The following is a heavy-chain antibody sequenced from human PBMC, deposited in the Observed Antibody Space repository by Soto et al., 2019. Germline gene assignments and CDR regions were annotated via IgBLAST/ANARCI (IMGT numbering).Heavy chain of an antibody. CDR1: DGYIRSSTNY. V-gene: IGHV4-39*01. CDR3: ARLGVTTWFAP. CDR2: IYYTGNT. D-gene: IGHD3-3*01. Sequence: SETLSLTCSVSDGYIRSSTNYWGWKRQPPGQALEFIGQIYYTGNTYYNPPLKSRVTVSVDTSKNQFSLKLTSVTAADTAVYYCARLGVTTWFAPWGQGTLVTVSS. J-gene: IGHJ5*02.